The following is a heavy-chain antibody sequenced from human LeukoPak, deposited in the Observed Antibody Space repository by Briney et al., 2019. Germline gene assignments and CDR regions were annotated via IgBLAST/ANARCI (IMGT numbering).Heavy chain of an antibody. CDR3: ATDRRGQLAFDY. V-gene: IGHV3-23*01. CDR2: ISGSGGST. J-gene: IGHJ4*02. D-gene: IGHD6-13*01. Sequence: PGGSLRLSCAASGVTFSSYAMSWVRQAPGKGLEWVSAISGSGGSTYYADSVKGRFTISRDNSKNTLYLQMNSLRAEDTAVYYCATDRRGQLAFDYWGQGTPVTVSS. CDR1: GVTFSSYA.